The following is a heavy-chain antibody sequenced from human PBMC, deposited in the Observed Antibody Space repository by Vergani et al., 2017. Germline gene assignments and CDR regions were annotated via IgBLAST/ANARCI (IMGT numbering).Heavy chain of an antibody. J-gene: IGHJ6*02. CDR3: ARALGYVYYYGMDV. Sequence: EVQLVESGGGLVKPGGSLRLSCAASGFTFSNAWMSWVRQATGKGLEWVSAIGTAGDTYYPGSVKGRFTISRENAKNSLYLQMNSLRAGDTAVYYCARALGYVYYYGMDVWGQGTTVTVSS. D-gene: IGHD3-16*01. CDR1: GFTFSNAW. V-gene: IGHV3-13*01. CDR2: IGTAGDT.